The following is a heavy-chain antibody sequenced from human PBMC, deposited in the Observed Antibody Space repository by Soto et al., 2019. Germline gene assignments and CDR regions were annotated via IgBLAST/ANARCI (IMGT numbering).Heavy chain of an antibody. V-gene: IGHV4-31*03. Sequence: QVQLQESGPGLVKPSQTLSLTCTVSGGSISSGGYYWSWIRQHPGKGLEWIGYIYYSGSTYYNPSLQSRVTISVDTSKNQFSLKLSSVTAADTAVYYCARDSRYDSSSWLPFDYWGQGTLVTVSS. CDR1: GGSISSGGYY. CDR2: IYYSGST. CDR3: ARDSRYDSSSWLPFDY. J-gene: IGHJ4*02. D-gene: IGHD6-13*01.